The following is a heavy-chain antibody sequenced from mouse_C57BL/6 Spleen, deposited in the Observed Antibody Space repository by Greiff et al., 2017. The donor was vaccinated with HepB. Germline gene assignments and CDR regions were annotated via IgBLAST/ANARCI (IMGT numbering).Heavy chain of an antibody. Sequence: QVQLKESGAELVKPGASVKMSCKASGYTFTTYPIEWMKQNHGKSLEWIGNFHPYNDDTKYNEKFKGKATLTVEKSSSTVYLALSRLTSDDSAVYYCARRPRDWGYFDYWGQGTTLTVSS. D-gene: IGHD4-1*01. CDR1: GYTFTTYP. J-gene: IGHJ2*01. CDR2: FHPYNDDT. CDR3: ARRPRDWGYFDY. V-gene: IGHV1-47*01.